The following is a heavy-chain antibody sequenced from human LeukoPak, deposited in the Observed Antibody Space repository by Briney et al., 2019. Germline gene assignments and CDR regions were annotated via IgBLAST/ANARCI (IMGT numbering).Heavy chain of an antibody. Sequence: GESLKISCKGSGYSFTSQWIGWVRQMPGKGLEWMGIISPGDSDTRYSPSFQGQVTISADKSIDTAYLQWNSLKASDTAMYYCARQISRYYGSGSSAYYYNDYYFYAMDVWGQGTPVTVSS. J-gene: IGHJ6*02. CDR1: GYSFTSQW. D-gene: IGHD3-10*01. CDR2: ISPGDSDT. CDR3: ARQISRYYGSGSSAYYYNDYYFYAMDV. V-gene: IGHV5-51*01.